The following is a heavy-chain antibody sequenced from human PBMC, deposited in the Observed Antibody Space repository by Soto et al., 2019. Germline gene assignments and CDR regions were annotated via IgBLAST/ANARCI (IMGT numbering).Heavy chain of an antibody. Sequence: PGGSLRLSCAASGFTFSSYSMNWVRQAPGKGLEWVSSISSSSSYIYYADSVKGRFTISRDNAKNSLYLQMNSLRAEDTAVYYCARGSSGYEAPRLDWFDPWGQGTLVTVSS. V-gene: IGHV3-21*01. CDR2: ISSSSSYI. J-gene: IGHJ5*02. D-gene: IGHD5-12*01. CDR3: ARGSSGYEAPRLDWFDP. CDR1: GFTFSSYS.